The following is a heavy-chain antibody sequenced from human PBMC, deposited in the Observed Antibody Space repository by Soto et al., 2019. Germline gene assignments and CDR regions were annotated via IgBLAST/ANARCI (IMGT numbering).Heavy chain of an antibody. V-gene: IGHV3-7*01. J-gene: IGHJ3*02. CDR3: ARVRIAVAVRSRGVAFDI. Sequence: LRLSCAASGFTFSSYWMSWVRQAPGKGLEWVANIKQDGSEKYYVDSVKGRFTISRDNAKNSLYLQMNSLRAEDTAVYYCARVRIAVAVRSRGVAFDIWGQGTIVTVSS. D-gene: IGHD6-19*01. CDR1: GFTFSSYW. CDR2: IKQDGSEK.